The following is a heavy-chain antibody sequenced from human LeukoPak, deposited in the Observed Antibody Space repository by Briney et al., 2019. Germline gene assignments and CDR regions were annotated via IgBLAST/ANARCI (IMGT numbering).Heavy chain of an antibody. J-gene: IGHJ4*02. V-gene: IGHV1-8*03. CDR2: ISAYNGNT. CDR1: GYTFTGYY. CDR3: ARGSYYDFWSNYYSFDY. D-gene: IGHD3-3*01. Sequence: GASVKVSCKASGYTFTGYYMHWVRQAPGQGLEWMGWISAYNGNTNYAQKFQGRVTITRNTSISTAYMELSSLRSEDTAVYYCARGSYYDFWSNYYSFDYWGQGTLVTVSS.